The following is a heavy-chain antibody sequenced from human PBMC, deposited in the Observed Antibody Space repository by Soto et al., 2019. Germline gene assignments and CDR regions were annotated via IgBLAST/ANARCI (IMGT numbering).Heavy chain of an antibody. J-gene: IGHJ4*01. CDR1: GGSISGYY. V-gene: IGHV4-39*01. Sequence: QVQLQESGPGLVKPSETLSLTCTVSGGSISGYYWSWIRQPPGKGLEWVGSLFYVGTTDYNPSLKSRLTMSLDTSMNHFSLKLRSVTAADTAVYYCARHRGPAPVYWGHGTLVTASS. CDR3: ARHRGPAPVY. D-gene: IGHD3-10*01. CDR2: LFYVGTT.